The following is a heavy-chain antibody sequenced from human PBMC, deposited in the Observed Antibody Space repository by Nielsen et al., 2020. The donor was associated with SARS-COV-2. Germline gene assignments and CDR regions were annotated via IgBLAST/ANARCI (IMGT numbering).Heavy chain of an antibody. CDR2: ISVSDGTT. J-gene: IGHJ4*02. CDR1: GFTFSTYA. Sequence: GGSLRLSCAASGFTFSTYAMSWVRQAPGKGLEWVSAISVSDGTTYYADSVKGRFTMSRGNSKNTLYLQMNSLRAEDTAVYYCAKLRRDGYNVGYFNYWGQGTLVTVSS. V-gene: IGHV3-23*01. D-gene: IGHD5-24*01. CDR3: AKLRRDGYNVGYFNY.